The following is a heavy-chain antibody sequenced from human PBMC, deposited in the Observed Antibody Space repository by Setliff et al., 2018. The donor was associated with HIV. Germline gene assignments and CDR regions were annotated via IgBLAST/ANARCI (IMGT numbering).Heavy chain of an antibody. J-gene: IGHJ4*02. D-gene: IGHD4-17*01. CDR1: GYSISSGYY. CDR2: ITYSGSA. CDR3: VRDDYGYNGKGFDY. Sequence: LSLTCGVSGYSISSGYYWGWIRQPPGKGLEWIGYITYSGSAYYNPSLKSRVTISIDTSNNQISLRLSSVTAADTAMYYCVRDDYGYNGKGFDYWGPGTLVTVSS. V-gene: IGHV4-30-4*08.